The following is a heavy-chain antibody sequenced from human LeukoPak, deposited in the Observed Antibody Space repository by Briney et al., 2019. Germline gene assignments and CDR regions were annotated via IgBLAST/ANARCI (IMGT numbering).Heavy chain of an antibody. V-gene: IGHV4-61*02. CDR3: ASSSWLRDANFDS. CDR1: GGSIGSGTYY. J-gene: IGHJ4*02. CDR2: VGRMYNREST. Sequence: SQTLSLTCTVSGGSIGSGTYYWNWIRQPAGKGLEWIGRVGRMYNRESTNYNPSLKSPITISLDTSKNQFSLKLSSVTAADTAVYYCASSSWLRDANFDSWGQGTLVTVSS. D-gene: IGHD2-2*01.